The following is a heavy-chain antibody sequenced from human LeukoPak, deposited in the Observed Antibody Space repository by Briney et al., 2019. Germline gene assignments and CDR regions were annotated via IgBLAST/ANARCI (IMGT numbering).Heavy chain of an antibody. Sequence: GGSLRLSCSASGFAFSSYAMAWVRQAPEKGLEWVSPFSGGGGTAYYTESVKGRFTISRDDSKNTLDLQMSSLRAEDTAVYYCAKVGVSQALSYIDYWGQGTLVTVSS. V-gene: IGHV3-23*01. D-gene: IGHD2-8*02. CDR3: AKVGVSQALSYIDY. J-gene: IGHJ4*02. CDR1: GFAFSSYA. CDR2: FSGGGGTA.